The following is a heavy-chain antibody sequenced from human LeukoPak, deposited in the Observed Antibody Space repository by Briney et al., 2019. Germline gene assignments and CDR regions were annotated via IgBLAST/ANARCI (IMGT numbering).Heavy chain of an antibody. D-gene: IGHD1-26*01. Sequence: PSETLSLTRNVSGGSISNSPYYWGWIRQPPGKGLEWIVSMHYSGTTYHNPSLRSRVTISVDTSKNQFSLRLISVTAADTAVYYCARNDRGRPADYWGQGTLVTVSS. CDR3: ARNDRGRPADY. J-gene: IGHJ4*02. CDR2: MHYSGTT. CDR1: GGSISNSPYY. V-gene: IGHV4-39*01.